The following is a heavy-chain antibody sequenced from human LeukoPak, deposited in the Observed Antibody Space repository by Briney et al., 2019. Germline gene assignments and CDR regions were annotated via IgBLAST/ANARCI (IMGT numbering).Heavy chain of an antibody. CDR2: IHSFGQI. CDR3: ARQNRFWGSGNY. D-gene: IGHD3-10*01. CDR1: GASINTNDFY. Sequence: SETLSLTCTVSGASINTNDFYWAWIRQPPGKGLEWLGTIHSFGQIYSSPSLKTRLSISVDMSKNEFSLRLNSVTAAETAVYFCARQNRFWGSGNYWGQGILVTVSS. J-gene: IGHJ4*02. V-gene: IGHV4-39*07.